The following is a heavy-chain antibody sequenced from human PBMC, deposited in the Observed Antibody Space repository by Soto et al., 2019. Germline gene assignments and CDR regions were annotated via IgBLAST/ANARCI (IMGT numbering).Heavy chain of an antibody. D-gene: IGHD4-17*01. CDR2: ISSSSSYI. J-gene: IGHJ1*01. CDR1: GFTFSSYS. V-gene: IGHV3-21*01. Sequence: GGSLRLSCAASGFTFSSYSMNWVRQAPGKGLEWVSSISSSSSYIYYADSVKGRFTISRDNAKNSLYLQMNSLRAEDTAVYYCASTSTVTTFEYFQXWGQGTLVTVSS. CDR3: ASTSTVTTFEYFQX.